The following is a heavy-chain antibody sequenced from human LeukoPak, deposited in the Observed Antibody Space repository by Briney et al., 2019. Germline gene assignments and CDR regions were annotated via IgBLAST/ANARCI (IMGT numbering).Heavy chain of an antibody. Sequence: SVKVSCKASGGTFSSYGISWVRQATGQGLAWMGGIIPPFGTGNYAQKFQGTVTITMDESTSTAYMEVSSLGSEDTAVYFCARGVLGRSHRSMDVWGKGTTVTVSS. CDR2: IIPPFGTG. D-gene: IGHD3-10*01. CDR3: ARGVLGRSHRSMDV. V-gene: IGHV1-69*05. CDR1: GGTFSSYG. J-gene: IGHJ6*03.